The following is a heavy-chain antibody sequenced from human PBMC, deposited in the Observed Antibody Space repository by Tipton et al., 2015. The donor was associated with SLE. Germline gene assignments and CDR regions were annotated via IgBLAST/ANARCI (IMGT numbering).Heavy chain of an antibody. CDR1: GGSISSSSYY. CDR3: ARGGYSSSWYWFDP. D-gene: IGHD6-13*01. V-gene: IGHV4-39*07. J-gene: IGHJ5*02. CDR2: IYYSGST. Sequence: TLSLTCTVSGGSISSSSYYWGWIRQPPGKGLEWIGSIYYSGSTNYNPSLKSRVTISVDTSKNQFSLKLSSVTAADTAVYYCARGGYSSSWYWFDPWGQGTLVTVSS.